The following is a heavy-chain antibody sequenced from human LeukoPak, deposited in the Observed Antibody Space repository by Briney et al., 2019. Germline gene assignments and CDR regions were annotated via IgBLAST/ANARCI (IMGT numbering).Heavy chain of an antibody. D-gene: IGHD1-26*01. CDR3: SRGLTGGTPYYFEH. V-gene: IGHV3-74*01. CDR1: GFTFSSYW. CDR2: VMSDGSTT. Sequence: PGGTLRLSCAASGFTFSSYWMHWVRQAPGKGLVWVSRVMSDGSTTSYADSVRGRFTISRDNAKNTLYLQMNSLRAEDTAVYYCSRGLTGGTPYYFEHWGQGTLVTVSS. J-gene: IGHJ4*02.